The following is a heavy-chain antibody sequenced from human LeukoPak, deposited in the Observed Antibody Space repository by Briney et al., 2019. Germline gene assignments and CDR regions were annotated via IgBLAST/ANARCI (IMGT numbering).Heavy chain of an antibody. V-gene: IGHV3-21*01. CDR1: GFTFTNYW. Sequence: PGGSLRLSCAASGFTFTNYWMSWVRQAPGKGLEWVSFISSSSSHIYYADSVKGRFTVSRDNAKNSLYLQMNNLRAEDTAVYYCARAPYSSGWNFAYWGQGTLVTVSA. J-gene: IGHJ4*02. CDR3: ARAPYSSGWNFAY. CDR2: ISSSSSHI. D-gene: IGHD6-19*01.